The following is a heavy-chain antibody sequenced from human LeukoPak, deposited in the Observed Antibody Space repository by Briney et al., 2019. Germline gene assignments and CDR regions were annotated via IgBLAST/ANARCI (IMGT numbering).Heavy chain of an antibody. D-gene: IGHD2-2*01. J-gene: IGHJ5*02. V-gene: IGHV3-48*03. Sequence: GGSLRLSCAASGFTFSSYEMNWVRQAPGKGLEWVSYISSSGSTIYYADSVKGRFTISRDNAKNSLYLQMNSLRAEDTAVYYCARDPRYCSSTSCYGISNWFDPWGQGTLVTVSS. CDR2: ISSSGSTI. CDR1: GFTFSSYE. CDR3: ARDPRYCSSTSCYGISNWFDP.